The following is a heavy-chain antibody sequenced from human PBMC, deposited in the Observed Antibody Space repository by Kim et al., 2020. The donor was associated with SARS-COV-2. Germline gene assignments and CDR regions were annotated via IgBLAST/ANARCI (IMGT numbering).Heavy chain of an antibody. Sequence: GGSLRLSCAASGFTFSSYGMHWVRQAPGKGLEWVAVIWYDGSNKYYADSVNGRFTISRDNSTNTLYLQMNSLRAEDTAVYYCARDSMRIAAAELLPGGMDVWGQGTTVTVSS. J-gene: IGHJ6*02. CDR3: ARDSMRIAAAELLPGGMDV. D-gene: IGHD6-13*01. V-gene: IGHV3-33*01. CDR1: GFTFSSYG. CDR2: IWYDGSNK.